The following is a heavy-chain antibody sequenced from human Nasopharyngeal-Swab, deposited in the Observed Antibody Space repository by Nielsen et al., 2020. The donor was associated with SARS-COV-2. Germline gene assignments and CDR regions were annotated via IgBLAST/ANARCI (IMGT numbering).Heavy chain of an antibody. D-gene: IGHD5-18*01. J-gene: IGHJ4*02. CDR1: GGSISSYS. V-gene: IGHV4-59*01. Sequence: GSLRLSCTVPGGSISSYSWSWIRKPPGKGLEWIGYIYYSGSTNYNPSLKSRVTISVDTSKNQFSLKLSSVTAADTAVYYCARRYSYGPFDYWGQGTLVTVSS. CDR2: IYYSGST. CDR3: ARRYSYGPFDY.